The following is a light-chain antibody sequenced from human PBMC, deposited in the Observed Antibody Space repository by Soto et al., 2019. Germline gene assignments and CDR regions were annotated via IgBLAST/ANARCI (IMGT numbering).Light chain of an antibody. CDR1: SSNIGSNT. V-gene: IGLV1-40*01. CDR2: GNT. CDR3: QSYDSTLSARDV. Sequence: QSVLTQPPSASGTPGQSVTVSCSGSSSNIGSNTVTWYQQRPGTAPKLLIVGNTIRPSGVPDRFSASTSGTSASLAITGLQAEDEGDYYCQSYDSTLSARDVFGTGTKLTVL. J-gene: IGLJ1*01.